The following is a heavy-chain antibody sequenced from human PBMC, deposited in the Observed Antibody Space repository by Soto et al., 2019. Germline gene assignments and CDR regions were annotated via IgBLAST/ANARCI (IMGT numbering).Heavy chain of an antibody. V-gene: IGHV1-3*05. Sequence: QVQLVQSGAEEKKPGASVKVSCKASGYTFTSYAMHWVRQAPGQRLEWMGWINAGNGNTKYSQKFQGRVTITRDTSESTAYMDLSSLTSEDTAVYYCARTGDSGYDWGWYFDYWGQGTLVTVSS. CDR1: GYTFTSYA. D-gene: IGHD5-12*01. CDR3: ARTGDSGYDWGWYFDY. J-gene: IGHJ4*02. CDR2: INAGNGNT.